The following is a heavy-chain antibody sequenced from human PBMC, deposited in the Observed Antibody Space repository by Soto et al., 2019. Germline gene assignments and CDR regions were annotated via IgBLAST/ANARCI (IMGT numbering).Heavy chain of an antibody. CDR2: INHSGST. J-gene: IGHJ6*02. Sequence: SETLSLTCAVYGGFFSGYYWSWIRQPPGKGLEWIGEINHSGSTNYNPSLKSRVTISVDTSKNQFYLKLSSVTAADTAVYYCARGRFTARPGHYYYYCMDVWGQGTTVTFSS. V-gene: IGHV4-34*01. CDR1: GGFFSGYY. CDR3: ARGRFTARPGHYYYYCMDV. D-gene: IGHD6-6*01.